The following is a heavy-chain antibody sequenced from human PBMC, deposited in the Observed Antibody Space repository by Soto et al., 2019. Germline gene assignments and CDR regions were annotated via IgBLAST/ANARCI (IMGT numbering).Heavy chain of an antibody. CDR1: GFSVSSNY. V-gene: IGHV3-53*04. Sequence: PGGSLRLSCAASGFSVSSNYMNWVRQAPGKGLEWVSVIYSGGSTSYADSVRGRFTISRHNSKNTLYLQMISLRTEDTAVYYCASIAAATRRAFDIWGQGTMVTVSS. J-gene: IGHJ3*02. D-gene: IGHD6-25*01. CDR3: ASIAAATRRAFDI. CDR2: IYSGGST.